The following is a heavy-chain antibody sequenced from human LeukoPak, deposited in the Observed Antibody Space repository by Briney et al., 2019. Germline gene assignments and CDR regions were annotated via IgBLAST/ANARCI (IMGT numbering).Heavy chain of an antibody. D-gene: IGHD3-16*02. J-gene: IGHJ4*02. CDR1: GFTFGDYA. V-gene: IGHV3-49*03. CDR3: TRDFPTGMITFGGVIA. CDR2: IRSKVYGGTT. Sequence: GGSLRLSCTASGFTFGDYAMSWFRQAPGKGLEWVGFIRSKVYGGTTEYAASVKGRFTISRDDSKSIAYLQMNSLKTEDTAVYYCTRDFPTGMITFGGVIAWGQGTLVTVSS.